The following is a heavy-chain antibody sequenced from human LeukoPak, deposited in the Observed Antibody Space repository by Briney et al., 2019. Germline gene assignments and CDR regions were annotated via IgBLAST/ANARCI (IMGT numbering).Heavy chain of an antibody. CDR1: GGSLTTYY. Sequence: SDTLSLTCTVSGGSLTTYYWSWIRQPPGKGLEWFGYFYYSGGPNYNPSLKSRVTISADTSRNQFSLKLSSVTAADSAVYYCAKSLQGDYYYYGMDVWGQGTTVTVSS. CDR3: AKSLQGDYYYYGMDV. CDR2: FYYSGGP. V-gene: IGHV4-59*07. J-gene: IGHJ6*02.